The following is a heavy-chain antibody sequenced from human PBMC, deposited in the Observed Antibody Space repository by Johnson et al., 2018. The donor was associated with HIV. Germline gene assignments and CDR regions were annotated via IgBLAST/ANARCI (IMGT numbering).Heavy chain of an antibody. CDR3: TTHLTSFGAVILDGFDI. CDR1: GFSFSNAW. V-gene: IGHV3-15*01. CDR2: IKSKTDGGTT. D-gene: IGHD3-10*01. J-gene: IGHJ3*02. Sequence: VQLVESGGGLVKPGGSLRLSCATSGFSFSNAWMSWVRQAPGKGLEWVGRIKSKTDGGTTDYTAVVNGRFTISRDDSKNMLFLQMSSLKSDDTGVYYCTTHLTSFGAVILDGFDIRGLGTEVNVSS.